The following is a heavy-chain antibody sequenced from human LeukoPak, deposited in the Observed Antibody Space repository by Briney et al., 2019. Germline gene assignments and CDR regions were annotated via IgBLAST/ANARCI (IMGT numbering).Heavy chain of an antibody. J-gene: IGHJ5*02. D-gene: IGHD2-15*01. CDR1: GGSISISSYY. Sequence: SETLSLTCTVSGGSISISSYYWGWIRQPPGKGLEWTGSIYYSGSTYYNPSLKSRVTISVDTSKNQFSLKLSSVTAADTAVYYCARHAVVVVAARYNWFDPWGQGTLVTVSS. CDR3: ARHAVVVVAARYNWFDP. V-gene: IGHV4-39*01. CDR2: IYYSGST.